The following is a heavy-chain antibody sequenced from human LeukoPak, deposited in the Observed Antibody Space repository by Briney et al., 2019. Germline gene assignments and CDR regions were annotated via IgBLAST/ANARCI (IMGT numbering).Heavy chain of an antibody. D-gene: IGHD6-19*01. V-gene: IGHV3-49*04. J-gene: IGHJ4*02. CDR1: GFSIDDYG. Sequence: PGGSLRLSCTASGFSIDDYGLSWVRQAPGKGLEWVSLIRSKSFGGTTAYAASVKARFTISRDDSKSIAYLQMNSLKTEDTAVYYCTRVKYISAWWLDHCGQGTLVSVS. CDR2: IRSKSFGGTT. CDR3: TRVKYISAWWLDH.